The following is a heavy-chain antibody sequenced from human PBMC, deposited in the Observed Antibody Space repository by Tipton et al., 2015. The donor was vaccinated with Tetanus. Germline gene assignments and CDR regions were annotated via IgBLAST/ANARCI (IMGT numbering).Heavy chain of an antibody. CDR3: ARVWRYSTTGGWDDAFDI. J-gene: IGHJ3*02. V-gene: IGHV4-4*07. CDR1: GGSTQSFY. CDR2: IYTSGST. Sequence: GLVKPSETLSLSCTVSGGSTQSFYWSWIRQSAGRGLEWIGRIYTSGSTTYNPSLKSRVAMSMDTSRNQFSLTLNSVTVADTAVYYCARVWRYSTTGGWDDAFDIWGQGAMVTVSS. D-gene: IGHD2-8*02.